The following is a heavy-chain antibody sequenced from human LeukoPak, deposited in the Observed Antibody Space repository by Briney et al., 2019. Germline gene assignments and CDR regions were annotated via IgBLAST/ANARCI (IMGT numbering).Heavy chain of an antibody. CDR2: ISYDGSNK. CDR1: GFTFSSYA. J-gene: IGHJ6*03. V-gene: IGHV3-30-3*01. CDR3: ARSYCSSTSCPYYYYYYMDV. Sequence: GGSLRLSCAASGFTFSSYAMHWVRQAPGKGLEWVAVISYDGSNKYYADSVKGRFTISRDNSKNTLYLQMNSLRAEDTAVYYCARSYCSSTSCPYYYYYYMDVWGKGTTVTVSS. D-gene: IGHD2-2*01.